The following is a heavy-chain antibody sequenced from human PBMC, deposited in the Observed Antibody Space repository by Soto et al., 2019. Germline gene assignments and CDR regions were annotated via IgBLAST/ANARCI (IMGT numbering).Heavy chain of an antibody. CDR3: ARDTESNRYNG. Sequence: QVQVLQSGPEVKSPGASVTVSCKTSGYTFSTSGISWVRQAPGQGLEWVGWIRPDNGIRKSAQRLQGRVTLTTDTSASTANMEFRSLTSDDTAMYYCARDTESNRYNGWGQVTLVTVSS. V-gene: IGHV1-18*01. D-gene: IGHD1-20*01. CDR1: GYTFSTSG. J-gene: IGHJ1*01. CDR2: IRPDNGIR.